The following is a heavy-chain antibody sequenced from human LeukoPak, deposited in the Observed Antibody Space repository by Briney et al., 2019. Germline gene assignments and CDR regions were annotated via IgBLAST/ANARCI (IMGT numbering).Heavy chain of an antibody. CDR1: GGTFSSYA. D-gene: IGHD6-19*01. CDR2: IIPILGIA. CDR3: ARVTAVAGTGGYFDY. V-gene: IGHV1-69*04. Sequence: ASVKVSCKASGGTFSSYAISWVRQAPGQGLEWMGRIIPILGIANYAQKFQGRVTITADKSTSTAYMELSSLRSEDTAVYYCARVTAVAGTGGYFDYWGQGTLVTVSS. J-gene: IGHJ4*02.